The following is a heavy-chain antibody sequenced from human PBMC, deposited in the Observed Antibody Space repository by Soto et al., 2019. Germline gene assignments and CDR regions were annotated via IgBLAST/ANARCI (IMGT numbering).Heavy chain of an antibody. CDR2: ISAYNGNT. J-gene: IGHJ5*02. D-gene: IGHD4-17*01. CDR1: GYTFTSYG. Sequence: ASVKVSCKASGYTFTSYGISWVRQAPGQGLEWMGWISAYNGNTNYAQKLQGRVTMTTDTSTSTAYMELRSLRADDTAVYYCARGVDYGDYVGSWFDPWGQGTRVTVSS. V-gene: IGHV1-18*01. CDR3: ARGVDYGDYVGSWFDP.